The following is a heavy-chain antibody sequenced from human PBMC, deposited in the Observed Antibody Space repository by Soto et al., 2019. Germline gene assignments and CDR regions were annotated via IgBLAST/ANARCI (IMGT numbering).Heavy chain of an antibody. J-gene: IGHJ6*02. V-gene: IGHV5-10-1*01. CDR3: ASSPTVTPIYYYYGMAV. D-gene: IGHD4-4*01. Sequence: EVCRKVSGRESGNGFTWSWVGWVRQMNYKFLEWMGIIFPSDSYNNYSPSFQGHVTISADKSISTAYLQWSSLKASDTAMYYCASSPTVTPIYYYYGMAVWGQGTTVTVSS. CDR1: GNGFTWSW. CDR2: IFPSDSYN.